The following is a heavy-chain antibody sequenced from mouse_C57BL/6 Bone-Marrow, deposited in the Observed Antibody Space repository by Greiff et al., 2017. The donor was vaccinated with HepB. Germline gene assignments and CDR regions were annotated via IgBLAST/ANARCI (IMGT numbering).Heavy chain of an antibody. CDR2: IYPGDGDT. J-gene: IGHJ1*03. Sequence: VQLQQSGPVLVKPWASVKLSCTASCYAFSRSWINWVKQRPGKGLEWIGRIYPGDGDTNYNGKFKGKATLTADKSSSTAYMQLSSLTSEDSAVYFCARDRWDFDVWGTGTTVTVAS. CDR3: ARDRWDFDV. CDR1: CYAFSRSW. V-gene: IGHV1-82*01.